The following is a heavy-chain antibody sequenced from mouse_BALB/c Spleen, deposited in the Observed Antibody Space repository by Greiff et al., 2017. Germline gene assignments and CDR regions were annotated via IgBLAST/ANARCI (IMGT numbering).Heavy chain of an antibody. D-gene: IGHD2-14*01. CDR1: GYSFTSYW. J-gene: IGHJ3*01. CDR2: IYPGNGDT. Sequence: VQLQQSGTVLARPGASVKMSCKASGYSFTSYWMHWVKQRPGQGLEWIGAIYPGNGDTSYNQKFKGKAKLTAVTSASTAYMELSSLTNEDSAVYYCTRSGEVRRPWFAYWGQGTLVTVSA. CDR3: TRSGEVRRPWFAY. V-gene: IGHV1-5*01.